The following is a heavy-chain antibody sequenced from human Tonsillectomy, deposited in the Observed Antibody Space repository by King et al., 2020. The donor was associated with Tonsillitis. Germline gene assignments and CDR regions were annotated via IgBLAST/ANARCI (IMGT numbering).Heavy chain of an antibody. J-gene: IGHJ3*02. CDR3: AREGATVVVVTATRAFDI. V-gene: IGHV3-20*04. Sequence: VQLVESGGGVVRPGGSLRLSCAASGFTFDDYAMSWVRQAPGKGLEWVSGINWSGVSTAYADSVKGRFTISRDNAKNSLYLQMNSLRAEDTALYYCAREGATVVVVTATRAFDIWGQGTMVTVSS. D-gene: IGHD2-15*01. CDR2: INWSGVST. CDR1: GFTFDDYA.